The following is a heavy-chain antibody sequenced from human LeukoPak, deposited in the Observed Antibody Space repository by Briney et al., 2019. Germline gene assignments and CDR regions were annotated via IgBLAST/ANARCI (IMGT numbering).Heavy chain of an antibody. Sequence: GGSLRLSCAASGFTFSNYWMSWVRQAPGRGLEWVANIKYDGGEKYYVDSVKGRLTISRDNAKDSLYLQMNGLRAEDTSVYYCTGDFQAAYHYHMDVWGKGTTVTVSS. CDR1: GFTFSNYW. CDR2: IKYDGGEK. J-gene: IGHJ6*03. D-gene: IGHD6-25*01. CDR3: TGDFQAAYHYHMDV. V-gene: IGHV3-7*01.